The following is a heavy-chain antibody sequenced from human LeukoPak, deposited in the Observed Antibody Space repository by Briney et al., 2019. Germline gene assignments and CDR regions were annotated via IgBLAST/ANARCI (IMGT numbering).Heavy chain of an antibody. CDR3: ARDRYGIYYYYYYGMDV. J-gene: IGHJ6*02. CDR2: INAGNGNT. D-gene: IGHD2-15*01. Sequence: ASVNVSCKASGYTFTSYAMHWVRQAPGQRLEWMGWINAGNGNTKYSQKFQGRVTITRDTSASTAYMELSSLRSEGTAVYYCARDRYGIYYYYYYGMDVWGQGTTVTVSS. V-gene: IGHV1-3*01. CDR1: GYTFTSYA.